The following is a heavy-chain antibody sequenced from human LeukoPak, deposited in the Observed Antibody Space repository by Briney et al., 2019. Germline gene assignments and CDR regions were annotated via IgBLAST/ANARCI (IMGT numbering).Heavy chain of an antibody. D-gene: IGHD3-10*01. Sequence: GASVKVSCKASGYTFTGYYMHWVRQAPGQGLEWMGWINPNSGGTNYAQKFQGRVTMTRDTSISTAYMELSSLRSEDTAVYYCASQTYGSGSYFVFSYGWFDPWGQGTLVTVSS. CDR1: GYTFTGYY. V-gene: IGHV1-2*02. CDR3: ASQTYGSGSYFVFSYGWFDP. J-gene: IGHJ5*02. CDR2: INPNSGGT.